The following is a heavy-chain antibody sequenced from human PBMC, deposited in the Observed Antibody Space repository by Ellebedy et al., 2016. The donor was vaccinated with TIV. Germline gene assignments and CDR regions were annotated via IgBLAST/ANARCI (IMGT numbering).Heavy chain of an antibody. J-gene: IGHJ5*02. CDR2: IYSGGET. CDR3: ARRIAVAGFDP. CDR1: GFSVRSAY. V-gene: IGHV3-53*01. Sequence: GESLKISCAASGFSVRSAYVTWVRQAPGKGLDWVSIIYSGGETFYADSVKGRFTISRDNSKNTLYLQMNSLRAEDTAVYYCARRIAVAGFDPWGQGTPVTVSS. D-gene: IGHD6-19*01.